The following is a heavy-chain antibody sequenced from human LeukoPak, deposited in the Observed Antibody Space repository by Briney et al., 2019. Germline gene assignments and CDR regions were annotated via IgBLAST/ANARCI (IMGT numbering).Heavy chain of an antibody. D-gene: IGHD6-19*01. CDR2: IKEDGSGK. Sequence: PGGSLRLSCAASGFALGSYWMSWVRQAPGKGLEWVANIKEDGSGKYYLDSVKGRISISRDNAKNSLYLQINSLKVEDRAVYYCATGGWYLAYWGQGTLVTVSS. J-gene: IGHJ4*02. V-gene: IGHV3-7*01. CDR3: ATGGWYLAY. CDR1: GFALGSYW.